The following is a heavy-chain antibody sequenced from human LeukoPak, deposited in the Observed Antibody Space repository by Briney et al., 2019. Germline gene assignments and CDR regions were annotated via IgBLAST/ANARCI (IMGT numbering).Heavy chain of an antibody. D-gene: IGHD1-7*01. CDR2: IKSKSDGGTR. CDR3: TAGTGTSDFDY. CDR1: GFTFSNAW. V-gene: IGHV3-15*01. Sequence: AGGSLRLSCAASGFTFSNAWMSWVRQAPGKGLGWVGRIKSKSDGGTRDFAAPVKGRVTISRDESKNTVYLQMNSLKIEDTAVYYCTAGTGTSDFDYWGQGTLVTVSS. J-gene: IGHJ4*02.